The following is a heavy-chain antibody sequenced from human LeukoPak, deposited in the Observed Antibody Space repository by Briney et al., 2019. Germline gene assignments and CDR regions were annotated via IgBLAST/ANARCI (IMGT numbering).Heavy chain of an antibody. CDR2: ISYSGST. CDR3: ARRSGYDGESFDY. D-gene: IGHD5-12*01. CDR1: GGSIRSSSYY. J-gene: IGHJ4*02. Sequence: PSETLSLTCTVSGGSIRSSSYYWGWIRQSPEKGLEWIGSISYSGSTYDNPSLKSRVTISVDTSKNQFFLKLSSVTAADTAVYYCARRSGYDGESFDYWGQGTLVTVSS. V-gene: IGHV4-39*07.